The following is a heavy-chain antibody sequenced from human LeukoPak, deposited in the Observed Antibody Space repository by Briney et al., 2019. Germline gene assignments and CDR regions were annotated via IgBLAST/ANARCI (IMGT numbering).Heavy chain of an antibody. D-gene: IGHD3-16*01. CDR3: ARGPGRPVWGGGAYYYYMDV. Sequence: PSETLSLTCAVYGGSFSGYYCSWIRQPPGKGLEWLGEINHGGSTNYNPSLKSRVTISVDTSKNQFSLKLRSVTAADTAVYYCARGPGRPVWGGGAYYYYMDVWGKGTTVTVSS. J-gene: IGHJ6*03. CDR2: INHGGST. V-gene: IGHV4-34*01. CDR1: GGSFSGYY.